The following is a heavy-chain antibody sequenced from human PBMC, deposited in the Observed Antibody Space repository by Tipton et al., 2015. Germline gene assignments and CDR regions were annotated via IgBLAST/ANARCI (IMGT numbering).Heavy chain of an antibody. CDR3: AKSLWFGTEYNYYYYYDMDV. Sequence: SLRLSCAASGFTFSSYAMSWVRQAPGKGLEWVSAISGSGGSTYYADSVKGRFTISRDNSKNTLYLRMNSLRAEDTAVYYCAKSLWFGTEYNYYYYYDMDVWGQGTTVTVSS. CDR2: ISGSGGST. D-gene: IGHD3-10*01. CDR1: GFTFSSYA. J-gene: IGHJ6*02. V-gene: IGHV3-23*01.